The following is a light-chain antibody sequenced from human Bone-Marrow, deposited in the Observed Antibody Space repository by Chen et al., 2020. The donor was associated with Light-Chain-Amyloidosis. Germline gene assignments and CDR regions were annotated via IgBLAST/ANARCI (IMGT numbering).Light chain of an antibody. V-gene: IGLV2-23*02. CDR1: SSDVGTYNL. Sequence: QSALAQPASVSGSPGQSNTISCTGTSSDVGTYNLVSWYQQHPGRAPKLMIYEVTKRPSGVSDRFSGSKSGNTASLTISGLQAEDEADFYCCSYAGSRTRVFGGGTKLTVL. CDR2: EVT. CDR3: CSYAGSRTRV. J-gene: IGLJ3*02.